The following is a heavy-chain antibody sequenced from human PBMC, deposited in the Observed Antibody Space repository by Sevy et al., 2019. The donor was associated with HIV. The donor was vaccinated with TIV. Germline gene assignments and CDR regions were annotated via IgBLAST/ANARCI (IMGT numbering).Heavy chain of an antibody. CDR3: AKSYFGSGTSYGMDL. J-gene: IGHJ6*02. CDR1: GFTFRNFW. CDR2: IRQDGSDK. V-gene: IGHV3-7*01. D-gene: IGHD3-10*01. Sequence: GGSLRLSCAVSGFTFRNFWMSWVRQAPGKGLEWVANIRQDGSDKYYVDSVRGRFTISRDNAKNSLFLQLNSLRADDTAIYYCAKSYFGSGTSYGMDLWGRGTRVTVSS.